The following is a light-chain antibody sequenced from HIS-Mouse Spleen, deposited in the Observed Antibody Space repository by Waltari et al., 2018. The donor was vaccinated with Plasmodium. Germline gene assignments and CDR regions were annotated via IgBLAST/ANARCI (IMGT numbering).Light chain of an antibody. CDR2: GAS. CDR1: QSVNSN. Sequence: DIVMRQSPATLSVSSGERATLSCRASQSVNSNLAWYQQKPGQAPRLLIYGASASATDIPARFSGSGSGTEFTLTISSMQSEDFAVYYCQQYNNWPPYTFGQGTKLEIK. V-gene: IGKV3-15*01. J-gene: IGKJ2*01. CDR3: QQYNNWPPYT.